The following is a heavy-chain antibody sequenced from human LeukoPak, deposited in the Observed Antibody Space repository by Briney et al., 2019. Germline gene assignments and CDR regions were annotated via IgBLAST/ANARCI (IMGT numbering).Heavy chain of an antibody. CDR1: GFTFSSYA. CDR2: ISGSGGST. D-gene: IGHD2-15*01. J-gene: IGHJ1*01. V-gene: IGHV3-23*01. Sequence: PGGSLRLFCAASGFTFSSYAMSWVRQAPGKGLEWVSAISGSGGSTYYADSVKGRFTIPRDNSKNTLYLQMNSLRAEDTAVYYCAKESGYCSGGSCYDVIGYFQHWGQGTLVTVSS. CDR3: AKESGYCSGGSCYDVIGYFQH.